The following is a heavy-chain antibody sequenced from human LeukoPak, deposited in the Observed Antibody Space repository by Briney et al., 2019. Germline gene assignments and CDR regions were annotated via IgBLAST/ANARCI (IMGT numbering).Heavy chain of an antibody. CDR1: GYTFTSYY. J-gene: IGHJ4*02. CDR3: ARDPVSYGSRWYFDY. CDR2: INPSGGST. Sequence: GASVTVPCKASGYTFTSYYMHWVRQAPGQGLEWMGLINPSGGSTSYAQKFQGRVTMTRDTSTSTVYMELSSLRSEDTAVYYCARDPVSYGSRWYFDYWGQGTLVTVSS. V-gene: IGHV1-46*01. D-gene: IGHD5-18*01.